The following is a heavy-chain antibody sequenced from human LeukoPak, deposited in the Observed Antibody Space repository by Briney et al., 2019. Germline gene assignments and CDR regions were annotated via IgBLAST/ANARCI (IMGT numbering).Heavy chain of an antibody. Sequence: PSETLSLTCTVSGGSISSSSYYWGWIRQPPGKGLEWIGSIYYSGSTYYNPSLKSRVTISVDTSKNQFSLKLTSVTAADTAVYYCATTLVGYWNFDIWGQGTMVTVSS. CDR2: IYYSGST. D-gene: IGHD1-1*01. V-gene: IGHV4-39*07. J-gene: IGHJ3*02. CDR1: GGSISSSSYY. CDR3: ATTLVGYWNFDI.